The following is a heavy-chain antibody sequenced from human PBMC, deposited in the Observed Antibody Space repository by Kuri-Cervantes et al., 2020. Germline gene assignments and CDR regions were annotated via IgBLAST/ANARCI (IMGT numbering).Heavy chain of an antibody. CDR1: GFTFSSYS. Sequence: GGSLRLSCAASGFTFSSYSMNWVRQAPGKGLEWVSYISSSSSTIYYADSVKGRFTISRDNAKNSLYLQMNSLRAEDTAVYYCAKDMVRGVIISSAFDYWGQGTLVTVSS. CDR3: AKDMVRGVIISSAFDY. CDR2: ISSSSSTI. D-gene: IGHD3-10*01. V-gene: IGHV3-48*01. J-gene: IGHJ4*02.